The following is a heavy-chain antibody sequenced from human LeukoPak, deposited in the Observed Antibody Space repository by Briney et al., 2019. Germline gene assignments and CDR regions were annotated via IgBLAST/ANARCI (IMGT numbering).Heavy chain of an antibody. CDR2: LSGSGGST. J-gene: IGHJ4*02. CDR1: GFTFSSDA. V-gene: IGHV3-23*01. D-gene: IGHD4/OR15-4a*01. Sequence: GGSLRLSCAASGFTFSSDAMSWVRQAPGKGLEWVSGLSGSGGSTDYADSVKGRFTVSRDNSKNTLFLQMNSLRAEDTAIYYCAKERDYGPADYWGQGTLVTVSS. CDR3: AKERDYGPADY.